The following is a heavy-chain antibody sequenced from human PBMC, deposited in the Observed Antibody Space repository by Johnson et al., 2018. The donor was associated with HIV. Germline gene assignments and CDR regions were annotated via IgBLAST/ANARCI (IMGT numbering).Heavy chain of an antibody. CDR1: GFTFDDYG. CDR3: ARGEATVALCAFDI. V-gene: IGHV3-64*01. D-gene: IGHD4-23*01. CDR2: IRSNGGST. Sequence: VQLVESGGGVVRPGGSLRLSCAASGFTFDDYGMSWVRQAPGKGLEYVSAIRSNGGSTYYANSVKGRFTISRDNSKNTLYLQMGSLRAEDMAVYYCARGEATVALCAFDIWGQGTMVTVSS. J-gene: IGHJ3*02.